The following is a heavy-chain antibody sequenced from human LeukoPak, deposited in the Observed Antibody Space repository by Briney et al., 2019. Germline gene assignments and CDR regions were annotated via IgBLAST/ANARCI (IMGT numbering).Heavy chain of an antibody. CDR1: GFTFDSYA. Sequence: PGGSLRLSCAASGFTFDSYAMNWARQAPGKGLEWVSAISGSGGSTYYADSVKGRFTISRDNSKNTLYLQMNSLRAEDTAVYYCAKDRPRERAKFYDSSGYYDYWGQGTLVTVSS. J-gene: IGHJ4*02. CDR2: ISGSGGST. V-gene: IGHV3-23*01. CDR3: AKDRPRERAKFYDSSGYYDY. D-gene: IGHD3-22*01.